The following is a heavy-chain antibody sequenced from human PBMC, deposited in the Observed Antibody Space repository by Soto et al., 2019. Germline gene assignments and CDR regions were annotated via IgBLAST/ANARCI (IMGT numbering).Heavy chain of an antibody. CDR1: GFTFSSYA. Sequence: SLRLSCAASGFTFSSYAMHWVRQAPGKGLEWVSVISGSGGNKYYADSVKGRFTISRDNSKNTLYLQMNSLRAEDTAVYYCAKDQRSVVTPTDYDYWGQGTLVTVSS. CDR2: ISGSGGNK. J-gene: IGHJ4*02. CDR3: AKDQRSVVTPTDYDY. D-gene: IGHD2-15*01. V-gene: IGHV3-23*01.